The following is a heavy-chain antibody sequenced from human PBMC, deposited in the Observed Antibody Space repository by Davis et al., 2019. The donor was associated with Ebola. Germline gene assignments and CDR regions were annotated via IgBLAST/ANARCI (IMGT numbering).Heavy chain of an antibody. Sequence: SETLSLTCAVYGGSFSGYYWSWIRQPPGKGLEWIGEINHSGSTNYNPSLKSRVTISVDTSKNQFSLKLSSVTAEDTAVYYCTSSYSSSSRSDYWGQGTLVTVSS. J-gene: IGHJ4*02. CDR1: GGSFSGYY. V-gene: IGHV4-34*01. CDR2: INHSGST. D-gene: IGHD6-6*01. CDR3: TSSYSSSSRSDY.